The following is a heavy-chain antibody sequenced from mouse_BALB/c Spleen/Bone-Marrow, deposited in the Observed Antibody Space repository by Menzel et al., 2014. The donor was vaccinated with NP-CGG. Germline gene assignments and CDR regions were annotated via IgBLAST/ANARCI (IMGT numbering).Heavy chain of an antibody. CDR1: GYTFTNYY. Sequence: QVQLQQSGPELVKPGASVRISCKASGYTFTNYYIHWVKPRPGQGLEWIGWIYPGNVNTKYNEKFKDKATLTADKSSSTAYMQFSSLTSEDSAVYFCARFSSGYQAWFAYWGQGTLVTVSA. J-gene: IGHJ3*01. D-gene: IGHD3-1*01. V-gene: IGHV1S56*01. CDR3: ARFSSGYQAWFAY. CDR2: IYPGNVNT.